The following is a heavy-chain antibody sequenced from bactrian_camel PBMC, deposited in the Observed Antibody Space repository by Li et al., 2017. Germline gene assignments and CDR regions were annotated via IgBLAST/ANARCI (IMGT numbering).Heavy chain of an antibody. CDR2: IWTGINT. CDR1: GDISAFYC. V-gene: IGHV3S53*01. D-gene: IGHD3*01. CDR3: AAARRGSGRTCSDTDDYDL. J-gene: IGHJ4*01. Sequence: QLVESGGGSVQAGESLTLSCAVFGDISAFYCMGWFRQVQGKEHEGVARIWTGINTRYDDSMRGRSTISQDNAKNTLDLRINDLKPEDTAIYYCAAARRGSGRTCSDTDDYDLTGQGTQVTVS.